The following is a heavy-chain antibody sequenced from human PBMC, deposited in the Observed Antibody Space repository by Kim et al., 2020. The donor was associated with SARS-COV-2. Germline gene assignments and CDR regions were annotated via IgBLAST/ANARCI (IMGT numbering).Heavy chain of an antibody. CDR1: GLNFYVEF. V-gene: IGHV3-11*03. CDR3: TNIRYGQVDY. D-gene: IGHD5-18*01. J-gene: IGHJ4*02. CDR2: ISNSGHYA. Sequence: GGSLRLSCAASGLNFYVEFMSWVRQAPGKGLEWISYISNSGHYANYADSVQGRFTISRDNARNSLHLHMNNLRAEDTAIYYCTNIRYGQVDYWGQGTLVTVPS.